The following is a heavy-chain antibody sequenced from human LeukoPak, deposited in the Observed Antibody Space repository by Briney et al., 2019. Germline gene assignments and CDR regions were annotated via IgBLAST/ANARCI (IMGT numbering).Heavy chain of an antibody. Sequence: GGSLRLSCAASGFTFSSYGMHWVRQAPGKGLEWVAVIWYDGSNKYYADSVKGRFTISRDNSKNTLYLQMNSLRAEDTAVYYCAKGRKYYDILTGYYTGSYYFDYWGQGTLVTVSS. D-gene: IGHD3-9*01. J-gene: IGHJ4*02. V-gene: IGHV3-33*06. CDR1: GFTFSSYG. CDR3: AKGRKYYDILTGYYTGSYYFDY. CDR2: IWYDGSNK.